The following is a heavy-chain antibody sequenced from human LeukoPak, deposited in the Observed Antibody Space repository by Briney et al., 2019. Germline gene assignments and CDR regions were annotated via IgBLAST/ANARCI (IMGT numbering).Heavy chain of an antibody. J-gene: IGHJ4*02. V-gene: IGHV1-69*13. CDR1: GGTFSSYA. Sequence: SVKVSCKASGGTFSSYAISWVRQAPGQGLEWMGGIIPIFGTANYAQKFQGRVTITADESTSTAYMELSSLRSEDTALYYCAKDLRRTAAYFDYWGQGTLVTVSS. D-gene: IGHD1-1*01. CDR2: IIPIFGTA. CDR3: AKDLRRTAAYFDY.